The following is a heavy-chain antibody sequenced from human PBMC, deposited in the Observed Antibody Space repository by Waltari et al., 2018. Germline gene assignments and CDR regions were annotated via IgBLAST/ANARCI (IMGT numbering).Heavy chain of an antibody. CDR1: GFTGSSNY. D-gene: IGHD4-4*01. CDR3: AKTKSNYFDF. CDR2: MSNDGST. Sequence: EVQLVESGGGLIQPGGSLRLSCAASGFTGSSNYMSWVRQAPGKGLEWVSVMSNDGSTYDADSVKGRCTIARDNSKNTLYLQMNSLRAEDTAVYYGAKTKSNYFDFWGQGTLVTVSS. J-gene: IGHJ4*02. V-gene: IGHV3-53*01.